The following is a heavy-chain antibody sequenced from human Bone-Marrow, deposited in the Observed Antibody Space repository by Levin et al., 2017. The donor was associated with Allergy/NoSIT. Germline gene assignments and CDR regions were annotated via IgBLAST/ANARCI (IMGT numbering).Heavy chain of an antibody. CDR3: AGGCNSTGCYLGY. D-gene: IGHD2-2*01. V-gene: IGHV1-3*01. CDR1: GYTFTSYA. J-gene: IGHJ4*02. CDR2: INAGNAKT. Sequence: GESLKISCKASGYTFTSYAIHWVRQAPGQRVEWMGWINAGNAKTKYSQKFQGRVTVTRDTSASTAYMELSSLRSEDTAVSYCAGGCNSTGCYLGYWGQGTLVPVSS.